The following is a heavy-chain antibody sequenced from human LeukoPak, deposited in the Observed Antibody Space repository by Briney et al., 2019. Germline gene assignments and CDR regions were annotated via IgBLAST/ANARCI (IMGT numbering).Heavy chain of an antibody. D-gene: IGHD5-18*01. Sequence: GGSRRLSCAASGFTFSSYGMHWVRQAPGKGLEWVAVISYDGSNKYYADSAKGRFTISRDDSKNTLYLQMNSLRAEDTAVYYCARGALYSYAFDYWGQGTLVTVSS. V-gene: IGHV3-30*03. CDR3: ARGALYSYAFDY. CDR2: ISYDGSNK. CDR1: GFTFSSYG. J-gene: IGHJ4*02.